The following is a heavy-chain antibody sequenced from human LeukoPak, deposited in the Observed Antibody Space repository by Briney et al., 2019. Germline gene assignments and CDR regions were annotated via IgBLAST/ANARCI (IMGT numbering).Heavy chain of an antibody. V-gene: IGHV3-30*18. Sequence: QPGGSLRLSCAASGFTFSSYGMHWVRQAPGKGLEWVAVISYDGSSKYYADSVKGRFTISRDNSMNTLYLQMNSLRDEDTAVYYCAQAWRWLQLNYWGQGTLVTVSS. CDR3: AQAWRWLQLNY. D-gene: IGHD5-24*01. CDR1: GFTFSSYG. CDR2: ISYDGSSK. J-gene: IGHJ4*02.